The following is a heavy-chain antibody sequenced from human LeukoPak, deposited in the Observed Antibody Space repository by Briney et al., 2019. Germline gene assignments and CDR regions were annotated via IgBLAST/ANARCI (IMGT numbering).Heavy chain of an antibody. D-gene: IGHD6-19*01. CDR3: AEYFGGWYEDY. V-gene: IGHV3-23*01. J-gene: IGHJ4*02. CDR2: ISAGGTT. CDR1: GFTFSSYA. Sequence: GGSLRLSCAVSGFTFSSYAMSWVRQAPGKGLQWVSAISAGGTTNYADSVKGRFTISRDNSKNTLYLQMNSLRAEDTAVYYCAEYFGGWYEDYWGQGTLVTVSS.